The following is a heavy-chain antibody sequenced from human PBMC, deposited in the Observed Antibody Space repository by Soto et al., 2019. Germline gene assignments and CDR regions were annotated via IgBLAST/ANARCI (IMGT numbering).Heavy chain of an antibody. V-gene: IGHV3-30-3*01. D-gene: IGHD6-13*01. J-gene: IGHJ5*02. Sequence: QVQLVESGGGVVQPGRSLRLSCAASGFTFSSYAMHWVRQAPGKGLEWVAVISYDGSNKYYADSVKGRFTISRDNSKTTLYLQMNSLRAEDTAVYYCARDGEQLVLLLGLNWFDPWGQGTLVTVSS. CDR3: ARDGEQLVLLLGLNWFDP. CDR2: ISYDGSNK. CDR1: GFTFSSYA.